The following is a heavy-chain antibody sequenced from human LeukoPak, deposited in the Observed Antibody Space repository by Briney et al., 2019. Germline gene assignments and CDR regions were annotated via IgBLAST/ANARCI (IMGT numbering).Heavy chain of an antibody. J-gene: IGHJ6*03. V-gene: IGHV4-59*01. CDR3: ARALYDFWSGYYYYFMDV. Sequence: SETLSLTCTVSGGSISSYYWSWIRQPPGKRLEWIGYIYYSGSTNYNPSLKSRVTISVDTSKNQFSLKLSSVTAADTAVYYCARALYDFWSGYYYYFMDVWGKGTTVTVSS. D-gene: IGHD3-3*01. CDR2: IYYSGST. CDR1: GGSISSYY.